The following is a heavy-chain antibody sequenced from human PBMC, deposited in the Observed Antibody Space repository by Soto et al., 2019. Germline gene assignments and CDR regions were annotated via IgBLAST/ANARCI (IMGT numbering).Heavy chain of an antibody. CDR1: GFTFGDYA. Sequence: PGGSLRLSCTASGFTFGDYAMSWFRQAPGKGLEWVGFIRSKAYGGTTEYAASVKGRFTISRDDSKSIAYLQMNSLKTEDTAVYYCTRGATLYNWNDDPEGGFDYWGQGTQVTVSS. CDR3: TRGATLYNWNDDPEGGFDY. CDR2: IRSKAYGGTT. J-gene: IGHJ4*02. V-gene: IGHV3-49*03. D-gene: IGHD1-20*01.